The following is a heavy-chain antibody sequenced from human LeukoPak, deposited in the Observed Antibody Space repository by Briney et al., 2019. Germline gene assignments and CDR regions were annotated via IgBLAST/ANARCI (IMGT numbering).Heavy chain of an antibody. D-gene: IGHD6-13*01. V-gene: IGHV3-7*01. CDR2: IKPDGSVG. CDR3: TQNLVAAAGDH. Sequence: PGGSLNLSCAASGFTFSSYWMTWVRQAPGKGLEWVANIKPDGSVGYYVDSVRGRFIISRDNAGNSLYLQMNSLRVEDTAVYYCTQNLVAAAGDHWGQGTLLIVSS. CDR1: GFTFSSYW. J-gene: IGHJ4*02.